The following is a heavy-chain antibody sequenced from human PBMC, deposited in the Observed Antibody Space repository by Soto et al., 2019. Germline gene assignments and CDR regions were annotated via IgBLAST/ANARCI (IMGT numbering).Heavy chain of an antibody. CDR3: ARGGGYDILTGSTPGPYFDY. Sequence: SETLSLTCAVYGGSFSGYYWSWIRQPPGKGLEWIGEINHSGSTNYNTSLKSRVTISVDTSKNQFSLKLSSVTAADTAVYYCARGGGYDILTGSTPGPYFDYWGQGTLVTVSS. CDR1: GGSFSGYY. CDR2: INHSGST. V-gene: IGHV4-34*01. J-gene: IGHJ4*02. D-gene: IGHD3-9*01.